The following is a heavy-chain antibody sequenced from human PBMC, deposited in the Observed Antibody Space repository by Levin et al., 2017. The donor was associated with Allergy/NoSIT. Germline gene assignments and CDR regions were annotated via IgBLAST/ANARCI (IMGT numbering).Heavy chain of an antibody. D-gene: IGHD3-9*01. Sequence: GGSLRLSCAASGFTFSSYAMHWVRQAPGKGLEYVSAISSNGGSTYYANSVKGRFTISRDNSKNTLYLQMGSLRAEDMAVYYCARVYYDILTGYYYFDYWGQGTLVTVSS. CDR1: GFTFSSYA. CDR3: ARVYYDILTGYYYFDY. CDR2: ISSNGGST. V-gene: IGHV3-64*01. J-gene: IGHJ4*02.